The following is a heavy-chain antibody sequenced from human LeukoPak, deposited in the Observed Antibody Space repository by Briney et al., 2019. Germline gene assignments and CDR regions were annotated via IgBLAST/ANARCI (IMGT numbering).Heavy chain of an antibody. Sequence: PSETLSLTCAVYGGSFSGYYWSWIRQPPGKGLEWIGEINHSGSTNYNPSLKSRVTISVDTSKNQFSLKLSSVTAADTAVYYCARERRDGDSFDYWGQGTLVTVSS. V-gene: IGHV4-34*01. CDR3: ARERRDGDSFDY. CDR1: GGSFSGYY. D-gene: IGHD4-17*01. CDR2: INHSGST. J-gene: IGHJ4*02.